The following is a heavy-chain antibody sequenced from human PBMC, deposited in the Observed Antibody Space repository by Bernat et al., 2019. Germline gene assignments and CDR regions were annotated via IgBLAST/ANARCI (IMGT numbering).Heavy chain of an antibody. CDR3: ARNPSLGSSRHNWFDP. Sequence: QVQLQESGPGLVKPSETLSLTCTVSGGSISSYYWSWIRQPPGKGLEWIGYIYYSGSTNYNPSLKSRVTISVDTSKNQFSLKLSSVTAADTAVYYCARNPSLGSSRHNWFDPWGQGTLVTVSS. CDR2: IYYSGST. J-gene: IGHJ5*02. V-gene: IGHV4-59*01. CDR1: GGSISSYY. D-gene: IGHD6-13*01.